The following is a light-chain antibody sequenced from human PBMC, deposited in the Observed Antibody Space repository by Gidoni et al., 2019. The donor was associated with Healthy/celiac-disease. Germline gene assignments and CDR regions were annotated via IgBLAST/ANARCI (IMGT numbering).Light chain of an antibody. V-gene: IGKV3-15*01. CDR2: GAS. Sequence: EIVMTQSPATLSVSPGERATLSCRASQSVSSNLAWYQQKPGQAPRLLIYGASTRATGIPARFSGSGSGTEFTLTISSLQSEDFAVYYCQQYNNWPWTFXKXPRWKSN. CDR3: QQYNNWPWT. J-gene: IGKJ1*01. CDR1: QSVSSN.